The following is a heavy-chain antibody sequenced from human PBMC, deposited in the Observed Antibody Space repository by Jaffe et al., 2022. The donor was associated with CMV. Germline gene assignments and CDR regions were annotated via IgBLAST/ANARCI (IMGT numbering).Heavy chain of an antibody. CDR1: GYTFTGYY. V-gene: IGHV1-2*02. Sequence: QVQLVQSGAEVKKPGASVKVSCKASGYTFTGYYLHWVRQAPGQGLEWMGWINPNSGGTKYAEKFQDRVTMTRDTSISTVYMELTGLRFDDAAMYFCARDRMFQWGTMIGNDWGQGTLVTVSS. J-gene: IGHJ4*02. CDR3: ARDRMFQWGTMIGND. D-gene: IGHD3-22*01. CDR2: INPNSGGT.